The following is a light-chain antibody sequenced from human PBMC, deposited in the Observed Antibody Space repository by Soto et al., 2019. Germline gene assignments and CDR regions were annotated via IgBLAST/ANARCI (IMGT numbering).Light chain of an antibody. V-gene: IGKV3-20*01. J-gene: IGKJ1*01. CDR1: HSVSSRY. CDR3: QQYVSSPPWT. CDR2: GAS. Sequence: EIELTQSPCTLSLSLGERATLSCRASHSVSSRYLVWYQQKPGQAPSLLIYGASTRATGIPDRISGSGSGTDFTITISRLVPEDSAVYYCQQYVSSPPWTFGQGTKVEIK.